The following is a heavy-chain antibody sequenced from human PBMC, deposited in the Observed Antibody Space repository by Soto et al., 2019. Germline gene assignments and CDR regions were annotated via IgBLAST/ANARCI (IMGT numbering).Heavy chain of an antibody. CDR3: TKGAVFGPFDP. Sequence: GGSLRLSCTGSGSGFDESALSWVRQGPGKGLEWVGFIRTRDYGATTRYAASVKGRFTMSRDDSKNIVYLHMNSLKVEDTAMYYCTKGAVFGPFDPWGKGTQVTVSS. CDR1: GSGFDESA. J-gene: IGHJ5*02. D-gene: IGHD3-16*01. CDR2: IRTRDYGATT. V-gene: IGHV3-49*04.